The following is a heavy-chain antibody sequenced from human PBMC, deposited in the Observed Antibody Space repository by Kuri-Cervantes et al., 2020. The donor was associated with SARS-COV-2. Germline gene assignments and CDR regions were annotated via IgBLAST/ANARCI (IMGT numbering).Heavy chain of an antibody. V-gene: IGHV3-74*01. CDR1: GFTFSSYW. Sequence: GGSLRLSCAASGFTFSSYWMHWVRQAPGKGLVWVSRINPDGSYTNNADSVKGRFTLSRDNAKNMLFLQMSSLRAEDTAVYYCVRDGDHWNFDYWGQGTLVTVSS. CDR2: INPDGSYT. J-gene: IGHJ4*02. CDR3: VRDGDHWNFDY. D-gene: IGHD1-1*01.